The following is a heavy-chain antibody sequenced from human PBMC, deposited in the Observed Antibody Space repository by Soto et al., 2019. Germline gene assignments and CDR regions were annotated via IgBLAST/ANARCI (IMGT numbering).Heavy chain of an antibody. V-gene: IGHV1-18*04. CDR3: ARDSPAEISEKQAFDI. Sequence: VASVKVSCKASGYTFTSYGIGWVRQAPGQGLEWMGWISAYNGNTNYAQKLQGRVTMTTDTSTSTAYVELRSLRSDDTAVYYCARDSPAEISEKQAFDIWGQGTMVTVSS. CDR2: ISAYNGNT. CDR1: GYTFTSYG. J-gene: IGHJ3*02. D-gene: IGHD3-16*02.